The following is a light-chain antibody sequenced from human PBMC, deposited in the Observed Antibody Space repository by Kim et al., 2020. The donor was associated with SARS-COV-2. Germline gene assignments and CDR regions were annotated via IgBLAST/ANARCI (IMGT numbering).Light chain of an antibody. CDR2: GAA. J-gene: IGKJ5*01. Sequence: PGERATRSCRASRSVSSTYLAWYHQKLGQPPSLLIYGAASRATGIPDRFSGSGSETDFTLTISRVEPEDFAVYYCQQYGSSPLITFGQETRLEIK. V-gene: IGKV3-20*01. CDR3: QQYGSSPLIT. CDR1: RSVSSTY.